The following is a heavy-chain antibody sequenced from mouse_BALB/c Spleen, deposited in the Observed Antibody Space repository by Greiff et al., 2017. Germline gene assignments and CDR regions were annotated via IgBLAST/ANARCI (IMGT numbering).Heavy chain of an antibody. V-gene: IGHV5-17*02. CDR1: GFTFSSFG. CDR3: ARRRDWYFDV. J-gene: IGHJ1*01. Sequence: DVMLVESGGGLVQPGGSRKLSCAASGFTFSSFGMHWVRQAPEKGLEWVAYISSGSSTIYYADTVKGRFTISRDNPKNTLFLQMTSLRSEDTAMYYCARRRDWYFDVWGAGTTVTVSS. CDR2: ISSGSSTI.